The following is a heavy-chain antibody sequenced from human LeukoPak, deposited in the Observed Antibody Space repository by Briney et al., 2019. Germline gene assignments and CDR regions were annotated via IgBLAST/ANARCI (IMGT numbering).Heavy chain of an antibody. J-gene: IGHJ4*02. Sequence: ASVKVSCKASGYTFTSYDINWVRQATGQGLEWMGWMDPNSGNTGYAQKFQGRVTMTRNTSISTAYMELSSLRSEDTAVYYCASSYGSGSYYNVGYWGQGTLVTVSS. CDR3: ASSYGSGSYYNVGY. CDR1: GYTFTSYD. V-gene: IGHV1-8*01. D-gene: IGHD3-10*01. CDR2: MDPNSGNT.